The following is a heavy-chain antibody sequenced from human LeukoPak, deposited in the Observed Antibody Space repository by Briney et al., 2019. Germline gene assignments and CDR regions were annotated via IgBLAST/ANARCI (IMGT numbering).Heavy chain of an antibody. Sequence: VASVKVSCKASGYTFTGYYMHWVRQAPGQGLEWMGWINPNSGGTNYAQKFQGRVTMTRDTSISTAYMELSRLRSDDTAVYYCARGWTVTPYYYYYGMDVWGQGTTVTVSS. CDR2: INPNSGGT. CDR1: GYTFTGYY. D-gene: IGHD4-17*01. CDR3: ARGWTVTPYYYYYGMDV. J-gene: IGHJ6*02. V-gene: IGHV1-2*02.